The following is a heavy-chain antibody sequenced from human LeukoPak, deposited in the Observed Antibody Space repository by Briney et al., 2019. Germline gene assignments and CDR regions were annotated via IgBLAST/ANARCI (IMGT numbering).Heavy chain of an antibody. CDR2: ISNTGGST. J-gene: IGHJ4*02. CDR3: ARASDLWSGYLDY. D-gene: IGHD3-3*01. CDR1: GFTFITYA. V-gene: IGHV3-23*01. Sequence: PGGSLRLFCAVSGFTFITYAMSWVRQAPGKGLEWISAISNTGGSTYYADSVRGRFTISRDNSKNTLFLQMNSLRGEDTAVYYCARASDLWSGYLDYWGQGTLVTVSS.